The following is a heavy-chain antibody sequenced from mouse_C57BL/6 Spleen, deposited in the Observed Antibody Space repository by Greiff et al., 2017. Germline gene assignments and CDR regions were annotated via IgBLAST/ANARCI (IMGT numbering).Heavy chain of an antibody. CDR3: ARGDRYGNYGY. V-gene: IGHV1-9*01. CDR2: ILPGSGST. D-gene: IGHD2-1*01. CDR1: GYTFTGYW. Sequence: VQLQQSGAELMKPGASVKLSCKATGYTFTGYWIEWVKQRPGHGLEWIGEILPGSGSTNYNEKFKGKATFTADTSSNTADMTLSSLTTEDAAICYCARGDRYGNYGYWGQGTTLTVSS. J-gene: IGHJ2*01.